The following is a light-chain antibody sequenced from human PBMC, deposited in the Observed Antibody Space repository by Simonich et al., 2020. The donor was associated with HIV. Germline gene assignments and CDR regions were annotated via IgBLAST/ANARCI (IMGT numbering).Light chain of an antibody. J-gene: IGLJ2*01. V-gene: IGLV6-57*03. Sequence: NFMLTQPHSVSESPGKTVTISCTRSSGSIASNYVQWYQQRPGSAPTTVIYENNHRPSGVPDRFSGSIDSSSHSASLTISGLKTEDEADYYCQSYDSSIPVVFGGGTKLTVL. CDR1: SGSIASNY. CDR3: QSYDSSIPVV. CDR2: ENN.